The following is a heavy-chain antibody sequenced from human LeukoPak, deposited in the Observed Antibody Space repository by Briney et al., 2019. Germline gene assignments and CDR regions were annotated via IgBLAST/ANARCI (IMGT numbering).Heavy chain of an antibody. CDR2: ISDSGGRT. CDR1: GFTFSSYS. D-gene: IGHD2-15*01. Sequence: PGGSLRLSCAASGFTFSSYSMNWVRQAPGKGLEWVSDISDSGGRTDYADSVKGRFSISRDNSKSTLYLQMTSLRAEDTAIYYCVRSTSGSPGGYWGQGTLVTVSA. J-gene: IGHJ4*02. V-gene: IGHV3-23*01. CDR3: VRSTSGSPGGY.